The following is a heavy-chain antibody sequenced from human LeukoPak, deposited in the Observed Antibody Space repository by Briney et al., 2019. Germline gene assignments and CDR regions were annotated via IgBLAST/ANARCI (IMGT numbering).Heavy chain of an antibody. V-gene: IGHV4-61*01. D-gene: IGHD2-21*02. Sequence: SETLSLTCTVSGGSVSSGSYYWSWIRQPPGKGLEWIGYIFTGGRTNYNPSLKSRVTISVDTSKNQFSLKLSSVTAADTAVYYCARAKYCGGDCYPRFDPWGQGTLVTVSS. CDR3: ARAKYCGGDCYPRFDP. J-gene: IGHJ5*02. CDR1: GGSVSSGSYY. CDR2: IFTGGRT.